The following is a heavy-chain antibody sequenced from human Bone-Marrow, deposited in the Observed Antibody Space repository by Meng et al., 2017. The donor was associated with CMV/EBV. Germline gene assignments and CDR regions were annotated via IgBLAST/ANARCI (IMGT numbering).Heavy chain of an antibody. CDR1: GSISISSSY. Sequence: GSISISSSYWGWIRQPPGKGLEWIGSIYYSGSTYYDPSLKSRVTISVDTSKNQFSLKLSSVTAADTAVYYCARRLEQLLDGLGPFDYWGQGTLVTVSS. D-gene: IGHD6-6*01. CDR2: IYYSGST. CDR3: ARRLEQLLDGLGPFDY. V-gene: IGHV4-39*01. J-gene: IGHJ4*02.